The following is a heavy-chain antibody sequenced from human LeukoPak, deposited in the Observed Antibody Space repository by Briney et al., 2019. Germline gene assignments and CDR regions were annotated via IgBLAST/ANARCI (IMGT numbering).Heavy chain of an antibody. CDR2: IRSKAYGGTT. Sequence: GGSLRLSCTASGFTSGDYAMSWVRQAPGKGLEWVGFIRSKAYGGTTEYAASVKGSFTISRDDSKSIAYLQMNSLKTEDTAVYYCTRSTPYYYDSSGYYQNFVYWGQGTLVTVSS. CDR1: GFTSGDYA. V-gene: IGHV3-49*04. CDR3: TRSTPYYYDSSGYYQNFVY. J-gene: IGHJ4*02. D-gene: IGHD3-22*01.